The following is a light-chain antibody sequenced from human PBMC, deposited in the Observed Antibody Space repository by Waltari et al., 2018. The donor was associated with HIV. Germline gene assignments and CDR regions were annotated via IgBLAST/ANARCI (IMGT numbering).Light chain of an antibody. CDR3: QQSYSTLH. Sequence: DIQMTQSPSSLSASVGDRVTITCRASQSISTYLNWYQKKSGKAPKLLIYAASSLQSGVPSRFGGSGSGTDFTLTISSLQPEDFATYYCQQSYSTLHFGQGTKLEIK. CDR1: QSISTY. J-gene: IGKJ2*01. CDR2: AAS. V-gene: IGKV1-39*01.